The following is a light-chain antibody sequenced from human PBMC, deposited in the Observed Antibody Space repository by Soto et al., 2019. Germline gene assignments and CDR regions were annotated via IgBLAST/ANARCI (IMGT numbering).Light chain of an antibody. CDR1: SSHIGSNT. CDR3: AAWDDSLNGRYV. Sequence: QSVLTQPPSASGTPGQRVTISCSGSSSHIGSNTVNWYQQLPGTAPKLLIYSNNQRPSGVPDRFSGSKSGTSASLAISGLQSEDEADYYCAAWDDSLNGRYVFGTGTTLTVL. CDR2: SNN. V-gene: IGLV1-44*01. J-gene: IGLJ1*01.